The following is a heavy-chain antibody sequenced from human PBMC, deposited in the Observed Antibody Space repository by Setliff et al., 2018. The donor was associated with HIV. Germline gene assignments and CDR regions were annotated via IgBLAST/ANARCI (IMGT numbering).Heavy chain of an antibody. CDR2: IYTSGKT. CDR1: GDSITRGSYY. Sequence: PSETLSLTCTVSGDSITRGSYYWSWIRQPAGKGLEWIGHIYTSGKTHYSPSLKSRITISADTSKNQLSLNLSSVTAADTAVYYCARAAYSRTYLWEPATDLWGRGALVTVSS. V-gene: IGHV4-61*09. CDR3: ARAAYSRTYLWEPATDL. J-gene: IGHJ2*01. D-gene: IGHD6-13*01.